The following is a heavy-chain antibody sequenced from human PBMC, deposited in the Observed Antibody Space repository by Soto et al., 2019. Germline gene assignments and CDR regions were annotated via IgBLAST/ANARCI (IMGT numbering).Heavy chain of an antibody. Sequence: ASAKVSCKASGYIFTSYGISWVRQAPGQGLEWMGWISAYNGNTNYAQKLQGRVTMTTDTSTSTAYMELRSLRSDDTAVYYCARDRAGGITVTTLPNFDYWGQGTLVTVSS. V-gene: IGHV1-18*01. CDR3: ARDRAGGITVTTLPNFDY. D-gene: IGHD4-17*01. J-gene: IGHJ4*02. CDR1: GYIFTSYG. CDR2: ISAYNGNT.